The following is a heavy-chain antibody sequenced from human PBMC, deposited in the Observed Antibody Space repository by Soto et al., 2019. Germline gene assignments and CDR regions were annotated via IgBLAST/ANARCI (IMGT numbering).Heavy chain of an antibody. Sequence: GGSLRLSCAASGFTFSSYWMHWVRQAPGKGLVWVSRINSDGSSTSYADSVKGRFTISRDNAKNTLYLQMNSLRAEDTAVYYCASDEATSYYGMDVWGQGTTVTVSS. J-gene: IGHJ6*02. CDR2: INSDGSST. V-gene: IGHV3-74*01. D-gene: IGHD1-26*01. CDR3: ASDEATSYYGMDV. CDR1: GFTFSSYW.